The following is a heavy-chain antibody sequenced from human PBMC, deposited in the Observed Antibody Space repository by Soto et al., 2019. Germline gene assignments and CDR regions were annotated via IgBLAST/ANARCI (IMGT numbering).Heavy chain of an antibody. D-gene: IGHD6-6*01. CDR3: AREDSSSSLAPNYYYYMDV. Sequence: QSQTLSLTCAISGDSVSSNSAAWNWIRQSPSRGLEWLGRTYYRSKWYNDYAVSVKSRITINPDTSKNQFSLQLNSVTPEDTAVYYCAREDSSSSLAPNYYYYMDVWGKGTTVTVSS. J-gene: IGHJ6*03. V-gene: IGHV6-1*01. CDR2: TYYRSKWYN. CDR1: GDSVSSNSAA.